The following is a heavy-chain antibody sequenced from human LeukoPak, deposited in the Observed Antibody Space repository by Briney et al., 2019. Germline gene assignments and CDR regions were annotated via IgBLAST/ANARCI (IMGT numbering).Heavy chain of an antibody. J-gene: IGHJ5*02. CDR1: GFTLSNYG. CDR2: IRSDGSNK. Sequence: GGSLRLSCTASGFTLSNYGMHWVRQAPGKGLEWVALIRSDGSNKDYADSVKGRFSISRDNSKNTLYLQMNSLRPEDTAVYYCAKDRPCTSCYLGWFDPWGQGTLVTVSS. CDR3: AKDRPCTSCYLGWFDP. D-gene: IGHD2-2*01. V-gene: IGHV3-30*02.